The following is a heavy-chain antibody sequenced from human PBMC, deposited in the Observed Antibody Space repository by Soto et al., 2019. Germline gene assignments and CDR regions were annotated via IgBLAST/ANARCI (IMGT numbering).Heavy chain of an antibody. CDR1: GFTFSSYA. D-gene: IGHD4-17*01. V-gene: IGHV3-23*01. CDR3: AKDQRRPTVTTWLALNDFHH. Sequence: EVQLLESGGGLVQPGGSLRLSCAASGFTFSSYAMSWVRQAPGKGLEWVSAISGSGGSTYYADSVKGRFTISRDNSKNTLYLQMNSLRAEDTAVYYCAKDQRRPTVTTWLALNDFHHWGQGTLVTVSS. CDR2: ISGSGGST. J-gene: IGHJ1*01.